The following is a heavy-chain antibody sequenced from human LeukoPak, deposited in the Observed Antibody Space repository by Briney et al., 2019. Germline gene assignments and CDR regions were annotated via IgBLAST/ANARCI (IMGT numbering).Heavy chain of an antibody. J-gene: IGHJ4*02. V-gene: IGHV4-59*01. D-gene: IGHD6-13*01. Sequence: PSETLSLTCTVSGGSISSYYWSWIRQPPGKGLEWIGYIYYSGSTNYNPSLRSRVTISVDTSKSQFSLLLSSVTAADTAVYYCARDRGASYSSSWYDYWGQGTLVTVSS. CDR2: IYYSGST. CDR3: ARDRGASYSSSWYDY. CDR1: GGSISSYY.